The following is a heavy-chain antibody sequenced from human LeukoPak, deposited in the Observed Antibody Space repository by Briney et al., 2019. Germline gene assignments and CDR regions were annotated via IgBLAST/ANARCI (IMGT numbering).Heavy chain of an antibody. CDR3: ARANGGNMWRGHYFDC. CDR2: IYNGDMT. D-gene: IGHD4-23*01. V-gene: IGHV3-66*01. Sequence: AGGSLRLPCAASGFTFSSYSMNWVRQAPGKGLEWLSVIYNGDMTYYADSVKGRFTISRDNSKNTLYLQMNNLRAEDTAVYYCARANGGNMWRGHYFDCWGQGTLVTVSS. J-gene: IGHJ4*02. CDR1: GFTFSSYS.